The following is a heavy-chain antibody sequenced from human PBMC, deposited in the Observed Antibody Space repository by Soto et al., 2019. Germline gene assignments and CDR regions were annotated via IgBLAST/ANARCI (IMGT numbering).Heavy chain of an antibody. V-gene: IGHV1-69*02. CDR3: ELGAKTRQAGPIDY. Sequence: QVQLVQSGAEVKKPGSSVKVSCKASGGTFSSYTISWVRQAPGQGLEWMGRIIPSLGIANYAQKFQGRVTVTADKSTSTAYMELSSLRSEDTAVYYCELGAKTRQAGPIDYWGQGTLVTVSS. CDR2: IIPSLGIA. CDR1: GGTFSSYT. D-gene: IGHD1-26*01. J-gene: IGHJ4*02.